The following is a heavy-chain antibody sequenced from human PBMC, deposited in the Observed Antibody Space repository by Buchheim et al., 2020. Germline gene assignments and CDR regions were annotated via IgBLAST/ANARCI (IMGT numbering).Heavy chain of an antibody. D-gene: IGHD6-13*01. CDR3: AKEVARYSSPTNWFDP. J-gene: IGHJ5*02. V-gene: IGHV3-23*01. Sequence: EVQLLESGGGLVQPGGSLRLSCAASGFTFSSYAMSWARQAPGKGLEWVSAISGRSGSTYYADSVKGRFTISRDNSKNTLYLQMNSLRAEDTAVYYCAKEVARYSSPTNWFDPWGQGTL. CDR1: GFTFSSYA. CDR2: ISGRSGST.